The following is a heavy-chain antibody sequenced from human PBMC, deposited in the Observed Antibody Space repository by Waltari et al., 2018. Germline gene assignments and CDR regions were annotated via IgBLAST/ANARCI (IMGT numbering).Heavy chain of an antibody. CDR2: INRDGSN. CDR1: GGSFSGYF. J-gene: IGHJ6*02. Sequence: QVQLQQWGAGLFKPSETLSLTCAVYGGSFSGYFWSWIRQSPGKGLEWIGQINRDGSNKFNPSLKSRVAMSVDTIKSQISLRLSSVTAADAAVYYCARVGDYHGSGRFGLDVWGQGTRVTVSS. D-gene: IGHD3-10*01. CDR3: ARVGDYHGSGRFGLDV. V-gene: IGHV4-34*01.